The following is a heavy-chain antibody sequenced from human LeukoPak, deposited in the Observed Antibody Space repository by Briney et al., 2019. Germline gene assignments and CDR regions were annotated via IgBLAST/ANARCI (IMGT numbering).Heavy chain of an antibody. Sequence: ASVKVSCKASGYTFTSYDINWVRQATGQGLEWMGWMNPNSGNTGYAQKFQGRVTMTRNTSISTAYKELSSLRSEDTAVYYCAIISSYYYDSSGYELDYWGQGTLVTVSS. J-gene: IGHJ4*02. CDR1: GYTFTSYD. CDR3: AIISSYYYDSSGYELDY. D-gene: IGHD3-22*01. CDR2: MNPNSGNT. V-gene: IGHV1-8*01.